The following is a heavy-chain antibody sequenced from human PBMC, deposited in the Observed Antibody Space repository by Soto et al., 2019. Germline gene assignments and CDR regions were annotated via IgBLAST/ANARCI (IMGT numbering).Heavy chain of an antibody. CDR2: IWYDGSNK. Sequence: PGGSLRLSCAASGFTFSSYGMHWVRQAPGKGLEWVAVIWYDGSNKYYADSVKGRFTISRDNSKNTLYLQMNSLRAEDTAVYYCARDFSSSSWAPTYYFDYWGQGTLVTVSS. V-gene: IGHV3-33*01. D-gene: IGHD6-13*01. J-gene: IGHJ4*02. CDR3: ARDFSSSSWAPTYYFDY. CDR1: GFTFSSYG.